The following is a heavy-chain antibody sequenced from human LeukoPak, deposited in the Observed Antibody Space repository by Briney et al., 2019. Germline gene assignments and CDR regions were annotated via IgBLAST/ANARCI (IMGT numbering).Heavy chain of an antibody. CDR3: ARDVGGNDFWSGYTFH. CDR1: GYTFTSYY. CDR2: INPSGGST. Sequence: GASVKVSCKASGYTFTSYYMHWVRQAPGQGLEWMGIINPSGGSTSYAQKFQGRVTMTRDTSTSTVYMEPSSLRSEDTAVYYCARDVGGNDFWSGYTFHWGQGTLVTVSS. V-gene: IGHV1-46*01. D-gene: IGHD3-3*01. J-gene: IGHJ4*02.